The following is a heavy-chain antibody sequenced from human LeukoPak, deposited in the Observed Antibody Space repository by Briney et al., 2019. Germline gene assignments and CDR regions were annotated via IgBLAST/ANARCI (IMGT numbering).Heavy chain of an antibody. J-gene: IGHJ6*04. Sequence: GGSLRLSCAASGFTFSSHGMNWVRQAPGKWLEWVSGISPSGGITYYTDSVKGRFTISRDNSKNTVSLQMNSLRGEDTAVYYCAKDGTPIHSSGWVYMDVWGKGTTVTISS. CDR3: AKDGTPIHSSGWVYMDV. D-gene: IGHD6-25*01. CDR2: ISPSGGIT. V-gene: IGHV3-23*01. CDR1: GFTFSSHG.